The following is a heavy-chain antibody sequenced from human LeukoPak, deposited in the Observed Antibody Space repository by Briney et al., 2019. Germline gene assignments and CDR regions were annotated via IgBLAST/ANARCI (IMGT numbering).Heavy chain of an antibody. D-gene: IGHD2-15*01. V-gene: IGHV3-30*18. Sequence: QPGRSLRLSCAASRFTFSSYGMHWVRQAPGRGLEWVAVMSSDGSNKYYVDSVKGRFTISRDNSKNTLYLQVNSLRPEDTAVYYRAKDRGDYCSGGSCYSYFYYGMDVWGQGTTVTVSS. CDR1: RFTFSSYG. J-gene: IGHJ6*02. CDR2: MSSDGSNK. CDR3: AKDRGDYCSGGSCYSYFYYGMDV.